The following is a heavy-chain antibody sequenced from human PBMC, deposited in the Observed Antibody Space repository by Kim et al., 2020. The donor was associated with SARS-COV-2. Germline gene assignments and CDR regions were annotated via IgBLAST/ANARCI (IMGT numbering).Heavy chain of an antibody. Sequence: GGSLRLSCAASGFTFSNYWMHWVRQGPGKGLVWVSRIKSDGSSTSYADSVKGRFTISRDNAKNTLYLQMNSLRAEDTAVYYCARAGLYSGSYYFAFDIWGQGAMVTVSS. J-gene: IGHJ3*02. CDR2: IKSDGSST. V-gene: IGHV3-74*01. CDR1: GFTFSNYW. D-gene: IGHD1-26*01. CDR3: ARAGLYSGSYYFAFDI.